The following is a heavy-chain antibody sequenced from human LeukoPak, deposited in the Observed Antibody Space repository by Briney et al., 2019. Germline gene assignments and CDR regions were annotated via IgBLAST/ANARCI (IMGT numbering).Heavy chain of an antibody. CDR1: GFTFSSYA. CDR3: AKIRSETGDAFDM. D-gene: IGHD2-15*01. V-gene: IGHV3-30*04. J-gene: IGHJ3*02. Sequence: GRSLRLSCAASGFTFSSYAMHWVRQAPGKGPEWVAIVSNDEIDKYYADSVKGRFTISRDNSKNTLYLQMDSLRVEDTAVYYCAKIRSETGDAFDMWGQGTMVTVSS. CDR2: VSNDEIDK.